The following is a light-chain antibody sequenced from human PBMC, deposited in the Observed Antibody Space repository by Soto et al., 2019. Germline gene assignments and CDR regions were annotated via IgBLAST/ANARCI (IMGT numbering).Light chain of an antibody. J-gene: IGKJ2*01. CDR1: QTIDTW. Sequence: DIQMTQSPSTLSASVGDRVIITCRASQTIDTWLAWYQHKPGRAPEVLISEATSVERGVPSRFSGSGSGTEFSLTISSLQPDDFATNYCQQYSSHSGTFGQGTKLQV. CDR3: QQYSSHSGT. CDR2: EAT. V-gene: IGKV1-5*01.